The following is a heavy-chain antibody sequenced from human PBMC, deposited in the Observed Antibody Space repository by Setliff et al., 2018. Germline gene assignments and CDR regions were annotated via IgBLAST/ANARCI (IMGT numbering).Heavy chain of an antibody. CDR2: IYHSGNT. CDR1: GGSITTSSYS. CDR3: ARGYYNFLSGYYTPYYFDY. J-gene: IGHJ4*02. V-gene: IGHV4-39*07. Sequence: PSETLSLTCTVSGGSITTSSYSWGWIRQPPGKGLEWIGNIYHSGNTNYNPSLKSRVTISVDTSKNQFSLKLSSVTAADTAVYFCARGYYNFLSGYYTPYYFDYWGQGTLVTVSS. D-gene: IGHD3-3*01.